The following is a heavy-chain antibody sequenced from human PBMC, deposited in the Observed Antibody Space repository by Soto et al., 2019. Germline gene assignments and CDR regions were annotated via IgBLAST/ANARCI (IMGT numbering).Heavy chain of an antibody. J-gene: IGHJ1*01. Sequence: QVQLVQSGAEVKKPGASVKVSCKASGYTFTSYGISWVRQAPGQGLEWMGWLSAYNGNTNSAQKLQGRVTMTTNTTTSTAYMELRSLRSDDTAVYYCARALTMTTYPESFQHWGQGTLVTVSS. V-gene: IGHV1-18*01. CDR3: ARALTMTTYPESFQH. D-gene: IGHD4-17*01. CDR1: GYTFTSYG. CDR2: LSAYNGNT.